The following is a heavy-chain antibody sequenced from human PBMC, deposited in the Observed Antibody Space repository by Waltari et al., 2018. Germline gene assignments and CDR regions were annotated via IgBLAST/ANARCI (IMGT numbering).Heavy chain of an antibody. Sequence: QVQLVQSGAEVKKPGSSVKVSCKASVGTFSSYAISWVRQAPGQGLEWMGGIIPISGTANYAQKYQGRVTITADESTSTAYMELSSLRSEDTAVYYCARVDYMWGSQDYWGQGTLVTVSS. J-gene: IGHJ4*02. CDR1: VGTFSSYA. CDR2: IIPISGTA. V-gene: IGHV1-69*13. D-gene: IGHD3-16*01. CDR3: ARVDYMWGSQDY.